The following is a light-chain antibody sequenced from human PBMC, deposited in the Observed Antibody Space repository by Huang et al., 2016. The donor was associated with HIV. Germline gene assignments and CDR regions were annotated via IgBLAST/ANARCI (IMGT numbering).Light chain of an antibody. J-gene: IGKJ1*01. CDR1: QGVANN. V-gene: IGKV3D-15*01. CDR2: GAS. CDR3: QQYNNWPPWT. Sequence: EIVMTQSPGTLSVSPGERATLSCRASQGVANNVAWYQQKPGQTPRLLIHGASTRATGIPARFSGSASGTEFTLTIRSLQTEDFAIYYCQQYNNWPPWTFGQGT.